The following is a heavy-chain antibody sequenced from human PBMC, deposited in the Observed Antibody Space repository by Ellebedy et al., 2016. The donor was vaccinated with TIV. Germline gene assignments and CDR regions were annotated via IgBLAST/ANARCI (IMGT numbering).Heavy chain of an antibody. CDR2: VMPIFGST. V-gene: IGHV1-69*13. CDR1: GGTFGTYA. CDR3: LMYGDYVFWLDY. Sequence: SVKVSXKTSGGTFGTYALSWVRQAPGHGREWLGGVMPIFGSTKYAQNFQDRITITADESTGTAYMELSSLGSEDTAVYYCLMYGDYVFWLDYWGQGTLVTVSS. J-gene: IGHJ4*02. D-gene: IGHD4-17*01.